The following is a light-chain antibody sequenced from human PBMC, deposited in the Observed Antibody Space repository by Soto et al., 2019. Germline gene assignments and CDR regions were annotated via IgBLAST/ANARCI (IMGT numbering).Light chain of an antibody. Sequence: EIVLTQSPGTLPLSPGERATLSCMASQSVSSSYLVWYQQKPGQAPRPLIYGASTRATGLPDRFSGSGSGTDFTLTISRLEPEDFAVYYCQQDGSSPFTCGQGTKLHIK. CDR1: QSVSSSY. CDR3: QQDGSSPFT. J-gene: IGKJ2*01. V-gene: IGKV3-20*01. CDR2: GAS.